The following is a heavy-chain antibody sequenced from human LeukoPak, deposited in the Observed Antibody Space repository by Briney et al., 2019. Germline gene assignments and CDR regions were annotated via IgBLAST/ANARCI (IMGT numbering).Heavy chain of an antibody. Sequence: GGSLRLSCAASGFTFSSYSMNWVRQAPGKGLEWVAHINPDGRDTYYVDSVKGRFTISRDNAKNSLYLQMNSLRAEDTAVYYCASDEGKAIDYWGQGTLVTVSS. CDR1: GFTFSSYS. CDR2: INPDGRDT. CDR3: ASDEGKAIDY. D-gene: IGHD5-12*01. V-gene: IGHV3-7*01. J-gene: IGHJ4*02.